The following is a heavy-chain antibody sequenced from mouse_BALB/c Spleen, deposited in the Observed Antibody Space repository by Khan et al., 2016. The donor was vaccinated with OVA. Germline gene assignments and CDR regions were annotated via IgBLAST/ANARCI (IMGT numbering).Heavy chain of an antibody. CDR3: GRIYIITVEGFAY. V-gene: IGHV1-18*01. J-gene: IGHJ3*01. CDR2: VNPNNGGT. D-gene: IGHD1-1*01. Sequence: VQLQQPGPDLVKPGASVKISCKTSGYSFTGYYIHWVKQSQGKSLEWIGRVNPNNGGTTYNQKFKGKAILTVEKSSSTAYMELRSLTSEDSAVCDSGRIYIITVEGFAYWGQGTLVTVSA. CDR1: GYSFTGYY.